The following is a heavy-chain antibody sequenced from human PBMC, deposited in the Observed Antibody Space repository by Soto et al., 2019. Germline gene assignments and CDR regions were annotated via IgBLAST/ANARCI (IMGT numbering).Heavy chain of an antibody. D-gene: IGHD2-2*02. Sequence: SETLSLTCTVSGGSISSSSYYWGWIRQPPGKGLEWIGSIYYSGSTYYNPSLKSRVTISVDTSKNQFSLKLSSVTAADTAVYYCARDSFVVVPAAIIKLNWFDPWGQGTLVTVSS. V-gene: IGHV4-39*02. CDR1: GGSISSSSYY. CDR2: IYYSGST. J-gene: IGHJ5*02. CDR3: ARDSFVVVPAAIIKLNWFDP.